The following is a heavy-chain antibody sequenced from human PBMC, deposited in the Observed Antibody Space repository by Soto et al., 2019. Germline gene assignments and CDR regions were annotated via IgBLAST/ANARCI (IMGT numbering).Heavy chain of an antibody. Sequence: GASVKVSCKVSGYTLTELSMHWVRQAPGKGLEWMGGFDPEDGETIYAQKFQGRVTMTEDTSTDTAYMELSSLRSEDTAVYYCATGPLYYSDSSGPAPIDYWGQGTLVTVSS. J-gene: IGHJ4*02. CDR3: ATGPLYYSDSSGPAPIDY. D-gene: IGHD3-22*01. CDR1: GYTLTELS. CDR2: FDPEDGET. V-gene: IGHV1-24*01.